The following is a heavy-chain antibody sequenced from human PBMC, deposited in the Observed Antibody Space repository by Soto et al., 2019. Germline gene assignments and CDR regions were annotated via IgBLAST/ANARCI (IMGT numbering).Heavy chain of an antibody. CDR2: ISGGGDAA. J-gene: IGHJ2*01. CDR1: GFTFINYA. V-gene: IGHV3-23*01. CDR3: ARKILGSTSRPNYWYFDL. Sequence: EVQLLESGGGFVQPGGSLRLSCAGSGFTFINYAMNWVRQAPGKGLEWVSSISGGGDAAFFPDSVRGRFTISRDNSKNTVTLLMNSLGVDDTAVYYCARKILGSTSRPNYWYFDLWGRGTLVTVSS. D-gene: IGHD2-2*01.